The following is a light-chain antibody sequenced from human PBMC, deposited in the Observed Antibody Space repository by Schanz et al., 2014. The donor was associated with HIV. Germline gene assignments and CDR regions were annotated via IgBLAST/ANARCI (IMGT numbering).Light chain of an antibody. CDR1: QYVSGSY. V-gene: IGKV3D-20*01. CDR2: DAS. J-gene: IGKJ1*01. CDR3: QQYGGSPT. Sequence: EIVLTQSPGTLSLSPGERATLSCRASQYVSGSYVAWYQQKPGLAPRLLIYDASTRAAGIPDRFSGSGSGSSFTLIISRLEPADIAVYYCQQYGGSPTFGQGTKVEI.